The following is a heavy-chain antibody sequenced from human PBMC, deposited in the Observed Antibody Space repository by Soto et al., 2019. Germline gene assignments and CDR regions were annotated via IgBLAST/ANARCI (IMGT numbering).Heavy chain of an antibody. D-gene: IGHD2-2*01. Sequence: LRLSCAASGITFSNAWMTWVRQAPGKGLEWVGRIKSITDGGTTDYAAPVKGRFTISRDDSKDTLYLQMNNLKTEDTAVYHCSTDSADIVVVPATFGMDVWGQGTTVTVS. CDR3: STDSADIVVVPATFGMDV. CDR2: IKSITDGGTT. J-gene: IGHJ6*02. V-gene: IGHV3-15*01. CDR1: GITFSNAW.